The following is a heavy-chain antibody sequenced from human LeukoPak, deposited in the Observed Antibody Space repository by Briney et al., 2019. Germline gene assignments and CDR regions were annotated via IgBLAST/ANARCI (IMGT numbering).Heavy chain of an antibody. CDR3: ARDGDPGIAAAGTVYYYYGMDV. CDR2: ISSSGSTI. V-gene: IGHV3-48*03. CDR1: GFTFSSYE. D-gene: IGHD6-13*01. J-gene: IGHJ6*02. Sequence: QAGGSLRLSCAASGFTFSSYEMNWVRQAPGKGLEWVSYISSSGSTIYYADSVKGRFTISRDNAKNSLYLQMNSLRAEDTAVYYCARDGDPGIAAAGTVYYYYGMDVWGQGTTVTVSS.